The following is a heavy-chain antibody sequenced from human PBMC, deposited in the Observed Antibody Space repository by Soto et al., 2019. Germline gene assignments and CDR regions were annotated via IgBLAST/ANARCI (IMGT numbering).Heavy chain of an antibody. V-gene: IGHV2-5*02. CDR3: AHYSYTATAAAVDY. Sequence: SGPTLVNPTQTLTLTCTFSGFSLSTSGVGVGWIRQPPGKALEWLALIYWDDDKRYSPSLKSRLTITKDTSKNQVVLTMTNMGPVDTATYYCAHYSYTATAAAVDYWGQGTLVTVSS. D-gene: IGHD6-13*01. J-gene: IGHJ4*02. CDR1: GFSLSTSGVG. CDR2: IYWDDDK.